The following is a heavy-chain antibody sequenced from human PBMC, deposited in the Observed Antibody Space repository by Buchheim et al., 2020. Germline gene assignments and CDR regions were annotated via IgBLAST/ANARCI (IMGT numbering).Heavy chain of an antibody. CDR1: GFTFSSYA. Sequence: EVQVLESGGGLLQPGGSLRLSCAASGFTFSSYAMSWVRQAPGKGLEWVSAISGSGGSTYYADSVKGRFTISRDNSKHTLYLQMNSLRAEDTAVYYCTRSLEWLLNYGMDVWGQGTT. V-gene: IGHV3-23*01. D-gene: IGHD3-3*01. CDR3: TRSLEWLLNYGMDV. CDR2: ISGSGGST. J-gene: IGHJ6*02.